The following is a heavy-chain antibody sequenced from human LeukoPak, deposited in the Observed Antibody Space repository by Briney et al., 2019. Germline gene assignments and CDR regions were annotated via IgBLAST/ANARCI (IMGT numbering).Heavy chain of an antibody. V-gene: IGHV4-39*01. D-gene: IGHD5-18*01. Sequence: SETLSLTCTVSGGSISSSSYYWGWHRQPPGKGLEWIGSIYYSGRTYYNPSLKSRVTISVDTSKHQFSLKLSSVTAADTAVYYCARNHTHEGYGYYFDYWGQGTLITVSS. J-gene: IGHJ4*02. CDR2: IYYSGRT. CDR3: ARNHTHEGYGYYFDY. CDR1: GGSISSSSYY.